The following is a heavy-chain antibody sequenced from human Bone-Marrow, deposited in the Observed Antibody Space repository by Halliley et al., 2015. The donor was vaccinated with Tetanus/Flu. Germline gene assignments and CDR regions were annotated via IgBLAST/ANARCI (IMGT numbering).Heavy chain of an antibody. V-gene: IGHV4-31*03. CDR3: ARGRDAEGDDIPYLEY. J-gene: IGHJ4*02. CDR2: IYYSGTT. Sequence: TLSLTCTVSGGSISSGGYYWSWIRQLPGKGLEWLGHIYYSGTTYYNPSLKSRVSISVDTSQNQFSLRLTSVTAADTAVYYCARGRDAEGDDIPYLEYWGQGLLVTVSS. D-gene: IGHD2-8*01. CDR1: GGSISSGGYY.